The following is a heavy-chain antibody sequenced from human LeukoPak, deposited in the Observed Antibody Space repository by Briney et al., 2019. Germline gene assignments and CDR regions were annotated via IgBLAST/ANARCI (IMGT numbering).Heavy chain of an antibody. CDR1: GGSISDKNFY. CDR2: IFYRGST. CDR3: ARYEGSAGTLIDF. J-gene: IGHJ4*02. D-gene: IGHD3-10*01. Sequence: SETLSLTCFVSGGSISDKNFYWTWLRQPPGKPLEWIGNIFYRGSTYYNPSLKRLVTILVNTSRNQLSLKVSSLTAADRGIYFCARYEGSAGTLIDFWGQGTLVSVSS. V-gene: IGHV4-39*01.